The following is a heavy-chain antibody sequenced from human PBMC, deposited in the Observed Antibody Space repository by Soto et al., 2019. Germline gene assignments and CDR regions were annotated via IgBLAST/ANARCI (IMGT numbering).Heavy chain of an antibody. CDR3: AKDLAPRGYSYGYSS. D-gene: IGHD5-18*01. J-gene: IGHJ4*02. CDR2: ISYDGSNK. CDR1: GFTFSSYG. V-gene: IGHV3-30*18. Sequence: QVQLVESGGGVVQPGRSLRLSCAASGFTFSSYGMHWVRQAPGKGLEWVAVISYDGSNKYYADSVKGRFTISRDNSKNTLYLQMNSLRAEDTAVYYCAKDLAPRGYSYGYSSWGQGTLVTVSS.